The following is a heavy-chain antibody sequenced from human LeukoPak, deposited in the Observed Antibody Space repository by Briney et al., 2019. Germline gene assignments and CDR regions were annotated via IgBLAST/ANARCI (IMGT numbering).Heavy chain of an antibody. J-gene: IGHJ6*03. V-gene: IGHV1-69*13. CDR2: ISPLFGSA. CDR3: ARAIAAAATIYMDV. CDR1: GGTFSRYT. D-gene: IGHD6-13*01. Sequence: GASVKVSCKASGGTFSRYTLNWVRQAPGQGLEWMGGISPLFGSAKYAQKFQGRVTITADESTSTAYMELSSLRSEDTAVYYCARAIAAAATIYMDVWGKGTTVTVSS.